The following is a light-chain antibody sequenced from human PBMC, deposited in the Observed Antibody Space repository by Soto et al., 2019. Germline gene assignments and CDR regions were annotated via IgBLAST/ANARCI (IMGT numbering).Light chain of an antibody. V-gene: IGKV3-20*01. CDR1: QSVSSNY. J-gene: IGKJ1*01. CDR2: GAS. CDR3: QHYGSSPWT. Sequence: EIVLTQSPGTLSLSPGERATLSCRASQSVSSNYLAWYQQKPGQAPRPLIYGASSRATGIPDRFSGSGAGTDFTLTISRLETEDFAVYYCQHYGSSPWTFVQGTKVEI.